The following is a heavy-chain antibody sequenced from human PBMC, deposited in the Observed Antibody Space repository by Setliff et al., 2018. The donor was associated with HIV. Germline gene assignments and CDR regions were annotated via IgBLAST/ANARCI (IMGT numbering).Heavy chain of an antibody. CDR1: GGSVRSDDYY. CDR2: IKHSGDT. Sequence: SETLSLTCTVFGGSVRSDDYYWSWIRQPPGKGLEWIGEIKHSGDTNYNPSLKSRVTISVDTSKNQFSLNLNSVTAADTAVYYCARLGAEDFSDNNWVDYWGQGTLVTVSS. D-gene: IGHD1-1*01. CDR3: ARLGAEDFSDNNWVDY. J-gene: IGHJ4*02. V-gene: IGHV4-34*01.